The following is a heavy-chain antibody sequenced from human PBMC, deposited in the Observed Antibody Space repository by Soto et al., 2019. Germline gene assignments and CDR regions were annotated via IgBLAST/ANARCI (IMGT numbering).Heavy chain of an antibody. J-gene: IGHJ4*02. CDR2: TYYSGST. CDR3: ASYYDILTGYYWVY. V-gene: IGHV4-59*08. Sequence: SETLSLTCIVSGASIINYYWSWIRQSPGKGLEWIGYTYYSGSTNYNPSLKSRVTISLDTSKNQFSLKLSSVTAADTAVYYCASYYDILTGYYWVYWGQGTLVTSPQ. D-gene: IGHD3-9*01. CDR1: GASIINYY.